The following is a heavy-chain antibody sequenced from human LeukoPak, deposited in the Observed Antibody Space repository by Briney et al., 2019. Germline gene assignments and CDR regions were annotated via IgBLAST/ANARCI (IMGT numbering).Heavy chain of an antibody. CDR3: ARDYYDRFDP. V-gene: IGHV4-4*07. Sequence: SETLSLTCTVSGGSISGSYWSWIRQPAGKGLEWIGRIYTSGSTNYNPSLKCRVTISVDTSKNQFSLKLSSVTAADTAVYYCARDYYDRFDPWGQGTLVTVSS. J-gene: IGHJ5*02. CDR2: IYTSGST. D-gene: IGHD3-22*01. CDR1: GGSISGSY.